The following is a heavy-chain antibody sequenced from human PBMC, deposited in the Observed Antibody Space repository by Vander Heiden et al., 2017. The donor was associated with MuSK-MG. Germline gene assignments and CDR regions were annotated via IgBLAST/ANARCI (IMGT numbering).Heavy chain of an antibody. V-gene: IGHV3-7*01. Sequence: EVQLVESGGDLVQPGGSLRLSCAASGFIFLSYWMTWVRQAPGKGLEWVASIKQDGSEKYYVDTVKGRFTISRDNAKNSLFLQMNSLRAEDTAVYYCARLPYCGGDCYYFDYWGQGTLVTVSS. CDR1: GFIFLSYW. D-gene: IGHD2-21*02. J-gene: IGHJ4*02. CDR2: IKQDGSEK. CDR3: ARLPYCGGDCYYFDY.